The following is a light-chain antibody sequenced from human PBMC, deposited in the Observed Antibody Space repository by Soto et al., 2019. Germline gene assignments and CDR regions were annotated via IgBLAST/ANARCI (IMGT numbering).Light chain of an antibody. J-gene: IGKJ5*01. V-gene: IGKV3-15*01. CDR3: QQAKSFPIT. CDR1: QSVGSD. CDR2: GAS. Sequence: EIVMTQSPATLSLSPGERATLSCRASQSVGSDLAWSQQRPGQAPRLLIYGASTRATGIPARFSGSGSGTHFTLTINSLQIEDFATYFCQQAKSFPITFGQGTRLE.